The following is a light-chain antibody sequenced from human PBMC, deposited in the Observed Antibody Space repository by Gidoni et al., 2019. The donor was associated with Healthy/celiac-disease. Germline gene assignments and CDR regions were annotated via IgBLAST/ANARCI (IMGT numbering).Light chain of an antibody. V-gene: IGKV1-33*01. J-gene: IGKJ2*03. Sequence: DIQMTQSPSSLSASVGDRVTITCQASQDIINYLNWYQQKPEKSPKLMIYYASNLETGVTSRLSGSGSGTVFTFTISSLQPEDIATYYCQQYDNLPYSFGQGTKLEIK. CDR2: YAS. CDR1: QDIINY. CDR3: QQYDNLPYS.